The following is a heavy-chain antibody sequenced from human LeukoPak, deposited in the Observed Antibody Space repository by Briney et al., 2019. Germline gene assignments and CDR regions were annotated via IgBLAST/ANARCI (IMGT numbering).Heavy chain of an antibody. CDR1: GFTVSSNY. CDR2: IYSGGST. J-gene: IGHJ4*02. CDR3: VKDGQWLAYYFDY. V-gene: IGHV3-53*01. D-gene: IGHD6-19*01. Sequence: GGSLRLSCAASGFTVSSNYMSWVRQAPGKGLEWVSVIYSGGSTYYADSVKGRFTIFRDNSKNTLYLQMNSLRAEDTAVYYCVKDGQWLAYYFDYWGQGTLVTVSS.